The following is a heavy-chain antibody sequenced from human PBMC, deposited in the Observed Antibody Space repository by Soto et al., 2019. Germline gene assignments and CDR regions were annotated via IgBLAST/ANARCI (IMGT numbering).Heavy chain of an antibody. V-gene: IGHV3-11*01. J-gene: IGHJ4*02. CDR1: GFIFHDSY. CDR2: ISGSGDTM. D-gene: IGHD3-10*01. CDR3: VQEYSGQSGPIYV. Sequence: QVQLVESGGGLVKPGGSLRLSCVASGFIFHDSYMSWIRQVPGKGLEWLSYISGSGDTMHYADSVQGRFAISRYNPKNSVYLQMNNLRADDTAVNYWVQEYSGQSGPIYVWGQGNL.